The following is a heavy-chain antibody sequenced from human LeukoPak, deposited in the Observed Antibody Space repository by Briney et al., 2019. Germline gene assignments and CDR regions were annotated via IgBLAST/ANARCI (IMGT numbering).Heavy chain of an antibody. Sequence: SETLSLTCTVSGGSISSGGYCWSWIRQPPGKGLEWIGYIYYSGSTYYNPSLKSRVTISVDTSKNQFSLKLSSVTAADTAVYYCAREVTVVVPAAIRRAHYYYYYMDVWGKGTTVTVSS. CDR3: AREVTVVVPAAIRRAHYYYYYMDV. V-gene: IGHV4-30-4*08. D-gene: IGHD2-2*02. CDR2: IYYSGST. J-gene: IGHJ6*03. CDR1: GGSISSGGYC.